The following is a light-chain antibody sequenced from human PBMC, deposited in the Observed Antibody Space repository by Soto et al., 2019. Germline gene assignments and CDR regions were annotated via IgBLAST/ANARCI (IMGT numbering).Light chain of an antibody. CDR2: GAS. CDR1: QSVSSN. J-gene: IGKJ1*01. Sequence: EIVMTQSPATLSVSPVGRATLSCRASQSVSSNLAWYQQKPGQAPRLLIYGASSRATDIPDRFSGSGSGTDFTLTISRLEPEDFAVYYCQQYGSSLWTFGQGTKVDI. CDR3: QQYGSSLWT. V-gene: IGKV3-20*01.